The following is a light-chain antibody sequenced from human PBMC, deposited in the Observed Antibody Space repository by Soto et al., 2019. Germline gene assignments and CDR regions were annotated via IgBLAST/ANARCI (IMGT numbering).Light chain of an antibody. CDR2: GTS. CDR1: QSVSSSY. CDR3: QQYNTNSFT. J-gene: IGKJ3*01. Sequence: EIVLTQSPGTLSLSPGERATLSCRASQSVSSSYLAWYQQKPGQAPRLLIFGTSSRATGIPDRFSGSGSGTDFTLTISRLEPEDFATYYCQQYNTNSFTFGPGTKVEIK. V-gene: IGKV3-20*01.